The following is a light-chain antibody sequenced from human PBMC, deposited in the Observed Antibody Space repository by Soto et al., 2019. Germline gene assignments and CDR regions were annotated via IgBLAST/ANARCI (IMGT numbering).Light chain of an antibody. Sequence: QSVLTQPPSASGTPGQRVTISCSGSSSNIGSNYVYWYQQLPGTAPKLLIYRNNQRPSGVPDRFSGSKSGTSSSLGISGLRSEDEADYDCAAWDDSLSGHVVFGGGTKLTVL. V-gene: IGLV1-47*01. CDR3: AAWDDSLSGHVV. J-gene: IGLJ2*01. CDR1: SSNIGSNY. CDR2: RNN.